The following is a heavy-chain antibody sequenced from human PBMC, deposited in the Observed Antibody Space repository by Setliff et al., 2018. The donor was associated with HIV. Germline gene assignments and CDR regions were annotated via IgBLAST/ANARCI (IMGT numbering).Heavy chain of an antibody. CDR3: ARGAYYYESSGYPRDPFDI. J-gene: IGHJ3*02. CDR2: IIPNFGTA. CDR1: GGSFSSYA. D-gene: IGHD3-22*01. V-gene: IGHV1-69*05. Sequence: ASVKVSCKASGGSFSSYAITWVRLAPGRGLEWMGTIIPNFGTADYAQKLQGRVTMTTDTSINTAYMELTRLRYDDTAVYYCARGAYYYESSGYPRDPFDIWGQGTMVTVSS.